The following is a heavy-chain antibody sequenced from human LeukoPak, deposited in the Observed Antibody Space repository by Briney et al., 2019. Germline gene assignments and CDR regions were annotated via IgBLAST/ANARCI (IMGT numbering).Heavy chain of an antibody. Sequence: GGSLRLSCAASGFSVSSNYMTWIRQAPGKGLEWVSVIYSAGHTYYADSVNGRFTISRDNSKNTLYFQMNSLTDEDTAVYYCARGVGERFFDYWGQGTLVTVSS. D-gene: IGHD3-10*01. CDR3: ARGVGERFFDY. CDR1: GFSVSSNY. J-gene: IGHJ4*02. V-gene: IGHV3-66*01. CDR2: IYSAGHT.